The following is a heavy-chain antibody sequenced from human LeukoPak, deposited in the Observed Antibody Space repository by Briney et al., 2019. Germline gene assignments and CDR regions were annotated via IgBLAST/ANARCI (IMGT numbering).Heavy chain of an antibody. D-gene: IGHD1-26*01. CDR2: ITASGVST. CDR1: GFTFSKFA. J-gene: IGHJ4*02. Sequence: GGSRRLSCATSGFTFSKFAMSWVRQAPGKGLEWVSSITASGVSTYYADSVKGRFTISRDNSKNTVSLQMNSLRAEDTAVYYCAKVEWELLYYFDYWGQGGLVTVSS. CDR3: AKVEWELLYYFDY. V-gene: IGHV3-23*01.